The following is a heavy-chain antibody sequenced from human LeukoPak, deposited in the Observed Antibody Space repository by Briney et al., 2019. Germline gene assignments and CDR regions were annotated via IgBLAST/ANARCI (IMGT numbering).Heavy chain of an antibody. V-gene: IGHV3-30*02. D-gene: IGHD2-2*01. CDR1: GFTFSSYG. CDR2: IRYDGSNK. J-gene: IGHJ6*03. Sequence: GGSLRLSCAASGFTFSSYGMHWVRQAPGKGLEWVAFIRYDGSNKYYADSVKGRFTISRDNSKNTLYLQMNSLRAEDTAVYYCARAVVPAALYYYYYMDVWGKGTTVTISS. CDR3: ARAVVPAALYYYYYMDV.